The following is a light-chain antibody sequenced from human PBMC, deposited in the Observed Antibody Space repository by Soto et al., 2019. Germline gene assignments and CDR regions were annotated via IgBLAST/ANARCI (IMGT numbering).Light chain of an antibody. Sequence: QSVLTQPRSVSGSPGQSVTISCTGTSSDIGAYKSVSWFHQHPGKAPKLLIYNVNERPSGVPDRFSGSKSGNTASLTISGLQAEDDADYYCCSHAGSYTWVFGGGTQLTVL. V-gene: IGLV2-11*01. J-gene: IGLJ3*02. CDR1: SSDIGAYKS. CDR2: NVN. CDR3: CSHAGSYTWV.